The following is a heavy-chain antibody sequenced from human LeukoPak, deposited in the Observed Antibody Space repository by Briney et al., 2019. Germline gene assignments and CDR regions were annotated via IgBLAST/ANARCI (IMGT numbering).Heavy chain of an antibody. Sequence: VASVKVSCKASGYTFTAYYMHWVRQAPGQGLEWLGLINPNTGDTNYAQKFQGWVTMTRDTSINTAYMELSSLRSDDTAVYYCALGPNPYSGSYTTDYWGQGTLVTVSS. CDR2: INPNTGDT. J-gene: IGHJ4*02. D-gene: IGHD1-26*01. CDR1: GYTFTAYY. V-gene: IGHV1-2*04. CDR3: ALGPNPYSGSYTTDY.